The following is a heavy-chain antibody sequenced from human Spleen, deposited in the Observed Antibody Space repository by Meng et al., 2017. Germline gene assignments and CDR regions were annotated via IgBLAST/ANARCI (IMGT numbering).Heavy chain of an antibody. J-gene: IGHJ2*01. V-gene: IGHV3-15*01. CDR2: IKSKVDGGTT. CDR3: AAHCSRTSCPTTYWYFDL. Sequence: GESLKISCVASGGTFRNFWMTWVRQAPGKGLEWVGRIKSKVDGGTTDFAAPVKGRFTISRDDAKNTLYLQMNSLKTEDTAVYYCAAHCSRTSCPTTYWYFDLWGRGTLVTV. CDR1: GGTFRNFW. D-gene: IGHD2-2*01.